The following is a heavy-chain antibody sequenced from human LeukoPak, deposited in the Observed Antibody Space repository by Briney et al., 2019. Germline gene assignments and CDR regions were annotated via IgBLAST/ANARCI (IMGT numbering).Heavy chain of an antibody. CDR2: ISGSGGST. CDR1: GFTVSSNY. CDR3: AKDLLVHYYDSSGYPRAFDI. D-gene: IGHD3-22*01. J-gene: IGHJ3*02. Sequence: GGSLRLSCAASGFTVSSNYMSWVRQAPGKGLEWVSAISGSGGSTYYADSVEGRFTISRDNSKNTLYLQMNSLRAEDTAVYYCAKDLLVHYYDSSGYPRAFDIWGQGTMVTVSS. V-gene: IGHV3-23*01.